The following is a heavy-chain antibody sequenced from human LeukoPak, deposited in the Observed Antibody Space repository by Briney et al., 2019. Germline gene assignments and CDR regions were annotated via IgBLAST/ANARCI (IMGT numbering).Heavy chain of an antibody. V-gene: IGHV1-8*01. CDR1: GYTFTSYD. CDR2: MNPNSGNT. D-gene: IGHD6-13*01. J-gene: IGHJ5*02. Sequence: ASVKVSCKASGYTFTSYDINWVRQATGQGLEWMGWMNPNSGNTGYAQKFQGRVTMTRNTSISTAYMELSSQRSAATAVYSCARGPGRAPRFGFDPWGPGTLFTVSS. CDR3: ARGPGRAPRFGFDP.